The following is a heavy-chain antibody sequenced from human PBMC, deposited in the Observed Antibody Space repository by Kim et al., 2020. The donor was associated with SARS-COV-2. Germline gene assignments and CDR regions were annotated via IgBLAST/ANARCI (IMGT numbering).Heavy chain of an antibody. V-gene: IGHV4-61*01. CDR3: AREPVYDILTGPDAFDI. Sequence: SETLSLTCTVSGGSVSSGSYYWSWIRQPPGKGLEWIGYIYYSGSTNYNPSLKSRVTISVDTSKNQFSLKLSSVTAADTAVYYCAREPVYDILTGPDAFDIWGQGTLVTVSS. J-gene: IGHJ3*02. D-gene: IGHD3-9*01. CDR2: IYYSGST. CDR1: GGSVSSGSYY.